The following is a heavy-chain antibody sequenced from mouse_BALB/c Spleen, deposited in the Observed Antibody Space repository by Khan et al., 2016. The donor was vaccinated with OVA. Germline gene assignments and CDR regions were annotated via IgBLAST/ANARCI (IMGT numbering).Heavy chain of an antibody. CDR1: GYSITSDYA. V-gene: IGHV3-2*02. D-gene: IGHD2-14*01. Sequence: EVQLQESGPGLVKPSQSLSLTCTVTGYSITSDYAWNWIRQFPGNKLEWMGYISYSGSTNYNPSLKSRISITRDTSKNQFFLQLISVTTEDTATSDGASDDSRYRDAMDYWGQGTSVTVSS. CDR2: ISYSGST. CDR3: ASDDSRYRDAMDY. J-gene: IGHJ4*01.